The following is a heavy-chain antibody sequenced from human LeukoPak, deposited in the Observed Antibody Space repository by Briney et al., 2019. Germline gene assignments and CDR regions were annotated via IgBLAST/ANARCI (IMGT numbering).Heavy chain of an antibody. CDR2: ISGSSSTI. CDR1: GFTFSSYS. V-gene: IGHV3-48*01. CDR3: AKDLTTVTTEGDY. D-gene: IGHD4-17*01. J-gene: IGHJ4*02. Sequence: GGSLRLSCAASGFTFSSYSMNWVRQAPGRGLEWVSYISGSSSTIYYADSVKGRFTISRDNAKNSLYLQMNSLRAEDTAVYYCAKDLTTVTTEGDYWGQGTLVTVSS.